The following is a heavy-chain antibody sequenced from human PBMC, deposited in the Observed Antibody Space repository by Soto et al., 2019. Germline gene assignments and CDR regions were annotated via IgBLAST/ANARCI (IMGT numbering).Heavy chain of an antibody. D-gene: IGHD2-15*01. Sequence: SETLSLTCAVYGGTFIGYYWSWIRQPTGKGLEWIGEINHSGSTNYNPSLKSRVTISVDTSKNQFSLKLSSVTAADTAVYYCARGRLWVDIVVVVAAKGAFDIWGQGTMVTVSS. CDR3: ARGRLWVDIVVVVAAKGAFDI. CDR2: INHSGST. V-gene: IGHV4-34*01. CDR1: GGTFIGYY. J-gene: IGHJ3*02.